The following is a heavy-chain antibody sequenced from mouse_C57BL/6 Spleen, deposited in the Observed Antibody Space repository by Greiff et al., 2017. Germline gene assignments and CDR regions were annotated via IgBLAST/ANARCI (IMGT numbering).Heavy chain of an antibody. CDR3: ARVNYYGSSYAMDD. V-gene: IGHV1-50*01. CDR1: GYTFTSYW. CDR2: IDPSDSYT. Sequence: QVQLQQPGAELVKPGASVKLSCKASGYTFTSYWMQWVKQRPGQGLEWIGEIDPSDSYTNYNQKFKGKATLTVDTSSSTAYMQLSSLTSEDSAVYYCARVNYYGSSYAMDDWGQGTSVTVSS. D-gene: IGHD1-1*01. J-gene: IGHJ4*01.